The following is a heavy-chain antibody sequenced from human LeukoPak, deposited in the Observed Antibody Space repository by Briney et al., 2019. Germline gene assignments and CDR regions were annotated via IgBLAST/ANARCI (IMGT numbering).Heavy chain of an antibody. Sequence: GGSLRLSCAASGFTFSSYAMSWVRQAPGKGLEWVSAISGSGGSTYYADSVKGRFTISRDNSKNTLYLQMNSLRAEDTAVYYCAKDQGYGSGSYAFDYWGQGTLVTVSS. CDR2: ISGSGGST. J-gene: IGHJ4*02. D-gene: IGHD3-10*01. CDR3: AKDQGYGSGSYAFDY. CDR1: GFTFSSYA. V-gene: IGHV3-23*01.